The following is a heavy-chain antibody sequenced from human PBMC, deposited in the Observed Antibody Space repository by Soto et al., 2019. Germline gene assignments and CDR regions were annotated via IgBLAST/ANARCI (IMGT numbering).Heavy chain of an antibody. V-gene: IGHV4-31*03. J-gene: IGHJ4*02. CDR1: GGSISSGGYY. CDR3: ARGIAVWGASPKYYFDY. CDR2: IYYSGST. D-gene: IGHD6-19*01. Sequence: SETLSLTCTVSGGSISSGGYYWSWIRQHPGKGLEWIGYIYYSGSTYYNPSLKSRVTISVDTSKNQFSLKLSSVTAADTAVYYCARGIAVWGASPKYYFDYWGQGTLVTVSS.